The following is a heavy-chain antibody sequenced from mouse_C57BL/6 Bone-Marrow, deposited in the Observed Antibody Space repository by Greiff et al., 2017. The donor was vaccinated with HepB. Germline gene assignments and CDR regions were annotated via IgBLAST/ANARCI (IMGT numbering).Heavy chain of an antibody. CDR3: ARDPGRNCGFAY. J-gene: IGHJ3*01. D-gene: IGHD1-1*01. CDR2: ISDGGSYT. V-gene: IGHV5-4*01. Sequence: DVQLVESGGGLVKPGGSLKLSCAASGFTFSSYAMSWVRQTPEKRLEWVATISDGGSYTYYPDNVKGRFTISRDNAKNNLYLQMSHLKSEDTAMYYCARDPGRNCGFAYWGHGTLVTVSA. CDR1: GFTFSSYA.